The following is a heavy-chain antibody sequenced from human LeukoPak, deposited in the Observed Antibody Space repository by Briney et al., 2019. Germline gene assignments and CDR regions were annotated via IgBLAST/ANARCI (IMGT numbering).Heavy chain of an antibody. CDR1: GFAFSNYW. V-gene: IGHV3-74*01. D-gene: IGHD6-13*01. CDR3: LAGYYYYYMDV. Sequence: GGSLRLSCAASGFAFSNYWLHWVRQAPGKGLEWVARINTHGSSTNYADSVKGRFTISRDNAKNTLYLQMTSLSAEDTAVYYALAGYYYYYMDVWGKGTTVTVFS. J-gene: IGHJ6*03. CDR2: INTHGSST.